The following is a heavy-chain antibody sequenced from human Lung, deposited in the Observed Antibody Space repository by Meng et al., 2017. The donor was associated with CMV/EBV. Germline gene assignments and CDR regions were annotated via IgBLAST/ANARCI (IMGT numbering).Heavy chain of an antibody. CDR1: GFTFSSYA. Sequence: RISCAASGFTFSSYAMHWVRQAPGKGLEWVAVISYDGSNKYYADSVKGRFTISRDNSKNTLYLQMNSLRAEDTAVYYCARLGVVVPAAQTPAFDIWGQGTMVT. D-gene: IGHD2-2*01. J-gene: IGHJ3*02. CDR2: ISYDGSNK. V-gene: IGHV3-30*04. CDR3: ARLGVVVPAAQTPAFDI.